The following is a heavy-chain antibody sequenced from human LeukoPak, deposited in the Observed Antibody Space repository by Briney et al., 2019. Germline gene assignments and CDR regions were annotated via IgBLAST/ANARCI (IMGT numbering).Heavy chain of an antibody. J-gene: IGHJ3*02. CDR1: GGSLSTGYYY. Sequence: SETLSLTCTVSGGSLSTGYYYWSWFRQSPGKGLEWIGYIYYSGSTNYNPSLKSRVTISVDTSKNQFSLKLSSVTAVDTAVYYCARGPVGGATYYDGDAFDIWGQGTMVTVSS. V-gene: IGHV4-61*01. D-gene: IGHD1-26*01. CDR2: IYYSGST. CDR3: ARGPVGGATYYDGDAFDI.